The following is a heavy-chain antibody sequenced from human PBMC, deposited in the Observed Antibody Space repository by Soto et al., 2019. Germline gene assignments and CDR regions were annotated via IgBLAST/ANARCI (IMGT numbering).Heavy chain of an antibody. CDR2: IYYSGST. V-gene: IGHV4-30-4*01. CDR1: GDSISSGDYY. J-gene: IGHJ4*02. D-gene: IGHD3-22*01. CDR3: ASLYYYDSSGYYSSLGDY. Sequence: QVQLQESGPGLVKPSQTLSLTCTVSGDSISSGDYYWSWIRQPPGKGLEWIGYIYYSGSTYYNPSLKSRVTISVDTSKNQFSLKLSSVTAADTAVYYCASLYYYDSSGYYSSLGDYWGQGTLVTVSS.